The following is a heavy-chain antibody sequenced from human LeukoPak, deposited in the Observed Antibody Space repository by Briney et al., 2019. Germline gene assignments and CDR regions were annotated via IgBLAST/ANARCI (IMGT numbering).Heavy chain of an antibody. J-gene: IGHJ4*02. V-gene: IGHV3-66*01. Sequence: GGSLRLSCAASGFTFSSYAMSWVRQAPGKGLEWVSLIYSGGSTYYADSVKGRFTISRDNSKNTLYLQMNSLRAEDTAVYYCARAPQRKRGRSRASFDYWGQGTLVTVSS. CDR3: ARAPQRKRGRSRASFDY. CDR2: IYSGGST. CDR1: GFTFSSYA.